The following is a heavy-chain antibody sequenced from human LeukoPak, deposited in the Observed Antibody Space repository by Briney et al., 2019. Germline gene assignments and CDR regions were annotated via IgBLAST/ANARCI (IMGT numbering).Heavy chain of an antibody. CDR1: GFTFDDYT. D-gene: IGHD6-13*01. V-gene: IGHV3-43*01. J-gene: IGHJ1*01. Sequence: GGSLRLSCAASGFTFDDYTMHWVRQAPGKGLEWVSLISWDGGSTYYADSVKGRFTISRDNSKNPLYLQMNSLRTEDTALYYCAKDDSNRAEYFQHWGQGTLVTVSS. CDR3: AKDDSNRAEYFQH. CDR2: ISWDGGST.